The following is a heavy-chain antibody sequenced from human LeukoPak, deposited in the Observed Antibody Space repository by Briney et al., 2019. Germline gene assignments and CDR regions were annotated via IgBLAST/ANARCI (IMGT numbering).Heavy chain of an antibody. J-gene: IGHJ4*02. D-gene: IGHD5-24*01. CDR2: IYYGGST. V-gene: IGHV4-59*01. CDR1: GGSISSYY. CDR3: ARDEGRDGYNSY. Sequence: SETLSLTCTVSGGSISSYYWSWIRQPPEKGREWIGYIYYGGSTNYNPSLKSRVTISVDTSKNQFSLKLSSVTAADTAVYYCARDEGRDGYNSYWGQGTLVTVSS.